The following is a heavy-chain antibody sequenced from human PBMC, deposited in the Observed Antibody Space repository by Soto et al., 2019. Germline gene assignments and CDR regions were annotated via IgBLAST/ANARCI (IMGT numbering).Heavy chain of an antibody. CDR2: IWYDGSNK. CDR3: ARDPHYGMDV. V-gene: IGHV3-33*01. J-gene: IGHJ6*02. Sequence: QVQLVESGGGVVQPGRSLRLSCAASGFTFSSYGMHWVRQAPGKGLEWVAVIWYDGSNKYYADSVKGRFTISRDNSKNTLYLQMNSRRAEDTAVYYCARDPHYGMDVWGQGTTVTVSS. CDR1: GFTFSSYG.